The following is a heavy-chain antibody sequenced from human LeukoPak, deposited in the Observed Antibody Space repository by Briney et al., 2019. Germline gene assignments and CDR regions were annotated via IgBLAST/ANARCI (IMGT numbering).Heavy chain of an antibody. J-gene: IGHJ4*02. D-gene: IGHD3-10*01. V-gene: IGHV3-33*01. CDR3: ARASGPFDY. Sequence: GGSLRPSCAASGFTFSICGMHWVRQAPGKGLEWVAVIWNDGSNKYYADSVKGRFTISRDNSKNTLYLQMNSLRAEDTAVYSCARASGPFDYWGQGTLVTVSS. CDR1: GFTFSICG. CDR2: IWNDGSNK.